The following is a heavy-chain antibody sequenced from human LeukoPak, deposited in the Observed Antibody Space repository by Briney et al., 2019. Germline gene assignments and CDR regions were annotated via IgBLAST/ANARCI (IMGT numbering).Heavy chain of an antibody. J-gene: IGHJ6*02. V-gene: IGHV4-59*12. CDR1: GGSISSYY. Sequence: SETLSLTCTVSGGSISSYYWSWIRQPPETGLEWIGYIYYSGSTNYNPSLKSRVTISVDTSKNQFSLKLSSVTAAEMAVYYSARGRRTGSYYYYYGMDVWGLGTTVTVSS. D-gene: IGHD1-14*01. CDR3: ARGRRTGSYYYYYGMDV. CDR2: IYYSGST.